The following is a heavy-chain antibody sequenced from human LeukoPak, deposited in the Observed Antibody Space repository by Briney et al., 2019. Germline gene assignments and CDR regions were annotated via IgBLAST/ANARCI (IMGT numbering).Heavy chain of an antibody. D-gene: IGHD3-9*01. V-gene: IGHV5-10-1*01. CDR2: VDPSDSYN. J-gene: IGHJ4*02. CDR1: GYSFTSYW. CDR3: ARGDILTGYYWVY. Sequence: GESLRISCKGSGYSFTSYWIIWVRQMPAKGLEWMGRVDPSDSYNNYSPSFQGHVTISADKSTSTAYLRWNSLKASDTAMYYCARGDILTGYYWVYWGQGALVTVSS.